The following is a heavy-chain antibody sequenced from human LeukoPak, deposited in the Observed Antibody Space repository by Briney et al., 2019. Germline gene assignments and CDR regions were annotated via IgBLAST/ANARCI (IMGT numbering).Heavy chain of an antibody. CDR3: AREARNYGMDV. V-gene: IGHV3-21*01. CDR2: ISSSSSYI. J-gene: IGHJ6*02. CDR1: GFTFSSYS. Sequence: GGSLRLSCAASGFTFSSYSMNWVRQAPGKGREWVSSISSSSSYIYYADSVKGRFTISRDNAKNSLYLQMNSLRAEDTAVYYCAREARNYGMDVWGQGTMVTVSS.